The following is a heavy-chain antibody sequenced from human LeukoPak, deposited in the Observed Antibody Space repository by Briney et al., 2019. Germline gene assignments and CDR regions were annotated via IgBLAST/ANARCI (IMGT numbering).Heavy chain of an antibody. CDR1: GFNVSSNY. CDR3: VTSTGQQFIPYDY. Sequence: PGGSLRLSCAASGFNVSSNYMTWIRQAPGKGLEWVSLIYGADAAYYAESVSGRFMISRDNFKNTFFIKMNSLRVEHAAVYYCVTSTGQQFIPYDYWGQGTHVTVSS. V-gene: IGHV3-66*02. CDR2: IYGADAA. J-gene: IGHJ4*02. D-gene: IGHD6-13*01.